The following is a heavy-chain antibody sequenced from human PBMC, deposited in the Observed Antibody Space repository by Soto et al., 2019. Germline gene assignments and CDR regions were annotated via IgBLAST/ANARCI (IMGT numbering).Heavy chain of an antibody. J-gene: IGHJ3*01. CDR3: RVAAASPPLPRAFDV. CDR2: IYYSGSGST. Sequence: QLQLQESGPGLVKPSETLSLTCTVSSGSITSSTFYWGWIRQPPGRGLEWIGSIYYSGSGSTYYNPSLKGRVTISGDTSKDQSSLILSSVTAADQAVYYCRVAAASPPLPRAFDVWGQGTMVTVSS. D-gene: IGHD2-15*01. CDR1: SGSITSSTFY. V-gene: IGHV4-39*01.